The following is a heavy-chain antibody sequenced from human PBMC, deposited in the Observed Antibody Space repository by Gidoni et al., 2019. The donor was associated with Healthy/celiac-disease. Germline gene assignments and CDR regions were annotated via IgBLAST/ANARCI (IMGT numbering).Heavy chain of an antibody. CDR3: AREGSMVRGSNWFDP. CDR1: GYTFTGYS. D-gene: IGHD3-10*01. J-gene: IGHJ5*02. CDR2: INPNSGGT. Sequence: QVQLVQSGAEVKKPGASVKVSCKASGYTFTGYSMHWVRQAPGQGLEWMGWINPNSGGTNYAQNFQGRVTMTRDTSISTAYMELSRLRSDDTAIYYCAREGSMVRGSNWFDPWGQGTLVTVSS. V-gene: IGHV1-2*02.